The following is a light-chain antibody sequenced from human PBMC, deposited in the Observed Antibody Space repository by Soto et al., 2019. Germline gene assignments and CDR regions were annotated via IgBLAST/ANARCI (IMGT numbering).Light chain of an antibody. CDR2: DAS. CDR1: QSVSSY. Sequence: EIVLTQSPATLSLSPGERATLSCRASQSVSSYLAWYQRKPGQAPRLLIYDASNRATGIPARFSGSGSGTDFTLTISSLEPEDFAVYYCQQRSNWITFGQGTRLEIK. V-gene: IGKV3-11*01. J-gene: IGKJ5*01. CDR3: QQRSNWIT.